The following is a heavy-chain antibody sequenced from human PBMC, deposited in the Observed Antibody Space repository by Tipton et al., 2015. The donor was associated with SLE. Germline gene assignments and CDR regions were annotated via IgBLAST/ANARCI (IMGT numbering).Heavy chain of an antibody. D-gene: IGHD2-15*01. V-gene: IGHV4-59*01. CDR2: VYYRGTT. Sequence: TLSLTCTVSGSSITAYYWTWIRQPPGKGLEWIGYVYYRGTTNYNPSLKSRVTISVDTSKNQFSLKLSSVTAADTAVYYCARDSGGGYNWFGPGGQGALVTVSS. CDR3: ARDSGGGYNWFGP. CDR1: GSSITAYY. J-gene: IGHJ5*02.